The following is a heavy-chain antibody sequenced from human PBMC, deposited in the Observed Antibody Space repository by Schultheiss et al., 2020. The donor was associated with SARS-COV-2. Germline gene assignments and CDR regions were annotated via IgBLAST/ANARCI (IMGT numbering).Heavy chain of an antibody. CDR2: ISYDGSNK. CDR1: GFTFSTYA. Sequence: GGSLRLSCAASGFTFSTYAMHWVRQAPGKGLEWVAVISYDGSNKYYADSVKGRFTISRDNSKNTLYLQMNSLRAEDKAVYYCARGHSSGYYNYFDYWGQGTLVTVSS. CDR3: ARGHSSGYYNYFDY. V-gene: IGHV3-30-3*01. D-gene: IGHD3-22*01. J-gene: IGHJ4*02.